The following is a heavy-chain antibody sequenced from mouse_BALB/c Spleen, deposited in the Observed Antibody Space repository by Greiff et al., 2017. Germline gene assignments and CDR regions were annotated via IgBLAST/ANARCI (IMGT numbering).Heavy chain of an antibody. CDR1: GFTFSSYT. D-gene: IGHD2-4*01. CDR3: ARSHYDYYYFDY. V-gene: IGHV5-12-2*01. J-gene: IGHJ2*01. CDR2: ISNGGGST. Sequence: EVKLVESGGGLVQPGGSLKLSCAASGFTFSSYTMSWVRQTPEKRLEWVAYISNGGGSTYYPDTVKGRFTISRDNAKNTLYLQMSSLKSEDTAMYYCARSHYDYYYFDYWGQGTTLTVSS.